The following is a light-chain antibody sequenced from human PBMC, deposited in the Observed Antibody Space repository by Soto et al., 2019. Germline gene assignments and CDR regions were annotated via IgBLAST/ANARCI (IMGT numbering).Light chain of an antibody. CDR2: DVS. Sequence: QSALTQPRSLSGSPGQSVTISCTGPTIGAHSFVSWYQDRPDKVPKLLIYDVSQRPSGIPDRFSGSRSANTASLTISGLQADDAAAYYCCSYTGNKVFVFGTGTKVIVL. CDR1: TIGAHSF. V-gene: IGLV2-11*01. J-gene: IGLJ1*01. CDR3: CSYTGNKVFV.